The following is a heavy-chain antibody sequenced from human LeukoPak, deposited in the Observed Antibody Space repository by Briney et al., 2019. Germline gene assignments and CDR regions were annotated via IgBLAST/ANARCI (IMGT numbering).Heavy chain of an antibody. CDR2: ISNSGGST. CDR1: GFTFSSYV. CDR3: AKSPSGWYMLGY. J-gene: IGHJ4*02. D-gene: IGHD6-19*01. V-gene: IGHV3-23*01. Sequence: GGSLRLSCAASGFTFSSYVMSWVRQAPGKGLEWVSSISNSGGSTYYADFVKGRFTISRDNSKNTLYLQMNSLRAEDTAVYYCAKSPSGWYMLGYWGQGTLVTVSS.